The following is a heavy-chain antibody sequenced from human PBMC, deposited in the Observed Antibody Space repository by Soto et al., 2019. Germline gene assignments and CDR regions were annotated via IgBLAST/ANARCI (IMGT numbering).Heavy chain of an antibody. CDR3: AILPRGYSYVLEDY. Sequence: QVQLVQSGAEVKKPGSSVKVSCKASGGTFSSYAISWVRQAPGQGLEWMGGIIPIFGTANYAQKFQGRVTITADESPATAYMERPSLTSEDTAVNFCAILPRGYSYVLEDYWGQGTRVSVSS. D-gene: IGHD5-18*01. CDR1: GGTFSSYA. CDR2: IIPIFGTA. J-gene: IGHJ4*02. V-gene: IGHV1-69*12.